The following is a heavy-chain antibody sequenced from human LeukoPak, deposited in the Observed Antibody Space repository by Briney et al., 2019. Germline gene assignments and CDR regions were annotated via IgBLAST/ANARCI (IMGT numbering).Heavy chain of an antibody. CDR2: ISSSSSYI. CDR1: GFTFSSYS. J-gene: IGHJ4*02. D-gene: IGHD2-15*01. CDR3: ARRQGYCSGGSCFSLDY. V-gene: IGHV3-21*01. Sequence: GGSLRLSCAASGFTFSSYSMNWVRQAPGKGREWVSSISSSSSYIYYADSVKSRFTISRDNAKNSLYLQMNSLSAEDTAVYYCARRQGYCSGGSCFSLDYWGEGTLVTVSS.